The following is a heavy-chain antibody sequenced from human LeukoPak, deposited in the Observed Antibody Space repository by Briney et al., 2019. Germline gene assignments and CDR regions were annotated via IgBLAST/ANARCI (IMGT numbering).Heavy chain of an antibody. Sequence: SETLSLTCAVYGGSFSGYYWSWIRQPPGKGLEWIGEINHSGGTNYNPSLKSRVTISVDTSKNQFSLKLSSVTAADTAVYYCARERGRYDYVWGSYRSAPFDYWGQGTLVTVSS. CDR1: GGSFSGYY. CDR3: ARERGRYDYVWGSYRSAPFDY. CDR2: INHSGGT. J-gene: IGHJ4*02. D-gene: IGHD3-16*02. V-gene: IGHV4-34*01.